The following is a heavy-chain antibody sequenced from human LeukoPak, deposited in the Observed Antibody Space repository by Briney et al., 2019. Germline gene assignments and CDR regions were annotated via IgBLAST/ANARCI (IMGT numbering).Heavy chain of an antibody. J-gene: IGHJ4*02. CDR3: SRPGVPGISYVSGSSGD. V-gene: IGHV3-49*04. CDR1: GFTFGDYA. Sequence: PGGSLRLSCTASGFTFGDYAMSWVRQAPGQGLERVGFIRSKAYGGTTEYAASVKGRFTISRDDSKSVAYLQMNSLKIEDTAVYYCSRPGVPGISYVSGSSGDWGQGTLVTVSS. CDR2: IRSKAYGGTT. D-gene: IGHD3-10*01.